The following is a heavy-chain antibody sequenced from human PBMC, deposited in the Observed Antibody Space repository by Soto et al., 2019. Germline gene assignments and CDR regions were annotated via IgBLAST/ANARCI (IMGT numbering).Heavy chain of an antibody. CDR1: GFTFPNYA. V-gene: IGHV3-23*01. CDR2: ITGSGDKT. Sequence: EVQLLQSGGGLVQPGGSLRLSCVASGFTFPNYAMSWVRQAPGKGLEWVSLITGSGDKTYYADSVKGRFTISRDSSKNTLYRHIDSLRADDTAVYYCALPMAGTSFFDYWGQGTLVTVSS. D-gene: IGHD2-2*01. J-gene: IGHJ4*02. CDR3: ALPMAGTSFFDY.